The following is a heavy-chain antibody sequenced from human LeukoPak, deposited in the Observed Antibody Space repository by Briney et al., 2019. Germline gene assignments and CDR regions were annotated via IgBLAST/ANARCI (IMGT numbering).Heavy chain of an antibody. Sequence: PSETLSLTCAVYGGSFSGYYWSWIRQPPGKGLGWIGEINHSGSTNYNPSLKSRVTISVDTSKNQFSLKLSSVTAADTAVYYCARWVVRSSSFYYFDYWGQGTLVTVSS. J-gene: IGHJ4*02. V-gene: IGHV4-34*01. CDR2: INHSGST. CDR1: GGSFSGYY. CDR3: ARWVVRSSSFYYFDY. D-gene: IGHD6-13*01.